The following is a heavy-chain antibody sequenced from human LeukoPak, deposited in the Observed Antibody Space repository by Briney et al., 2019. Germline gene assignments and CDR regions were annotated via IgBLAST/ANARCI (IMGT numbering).Heavy chain of an antibody. V-gene: IGHV3-33*01. CDR3: ARAGGAIFGVVIYD. CDR2: IWFDGSNK. Sequence: GGSLRLSCAASGFTFSSYGMHWVRQAPGKGLEWVAVIWFDGSNKYYADSVKGRFTIPRDNSKNTLYLQMNSLRAEDTAVYYCARAGGAIFGVVIYDWGQGTLVTVSS. CDR1: GFTFSSYG. J-gene: IGHJ4*02. D-gene: IGHD3-3*01.